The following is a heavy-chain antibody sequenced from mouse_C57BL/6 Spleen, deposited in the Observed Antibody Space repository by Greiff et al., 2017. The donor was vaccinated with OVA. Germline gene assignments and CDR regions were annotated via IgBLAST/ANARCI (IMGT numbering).Heavy chain of an antibody. D-gene: IGHD2-5*01. Sequence: DVKLQESGPELVKPGASVKISCKASGYSFTGYYMNWVKQSPEKSLEWIGEINPSTGGTTYNQKFKAKATLTVDKSSSTAYMQLKSLTSEDSAVYYCARRYSNYWGQGTTLTVSS. CDR3: ARRYSNY. V-gene: IGHV1-42*01. CDR2: INPSTGGT. J-gene: IGHJ2*01. CDR1: GYSFTGYY.